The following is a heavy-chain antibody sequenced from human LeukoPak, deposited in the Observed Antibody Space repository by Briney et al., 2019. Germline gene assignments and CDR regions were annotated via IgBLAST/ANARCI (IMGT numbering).Heavy chain of an antibody. D-gene: IGHD6-19*01. CDR1: GFTFSSYA. V-gene: IGHV3-23*01. Sequence: GGSLRLSCAASGFTFSSYAMSWVRQAPGKGLEWVSAISGSGGSTYYADSVKGRFTVSRDNSKNTLYLQMNSLRTEDTALYFCAKGQQWPSFEDFWGQGTLVTVSS. J-gene: IGHJ4*02. CDR3: AKGQQWPSFEDF. CDR2: ISGSGGST.